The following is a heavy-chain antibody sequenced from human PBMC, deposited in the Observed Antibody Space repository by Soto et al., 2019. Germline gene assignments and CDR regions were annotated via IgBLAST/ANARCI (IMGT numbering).Heavy chain of an antibody. CDR2: IWYDGSDK. Sequence: QVQLVESGGGVGQPGTSLRLSCVASGFAFSSFGMHWVRQAPGKGLEWVAIIWYDGSDKYYGHSVKGRFTITRDNSKKTLFLQMNSLRAEDTAVYHCAFGNLSYYFDYWGQGPPVTVSS. CDR3: AFGNLSYYFDY. CDR1: GFAFSSFG. J-gene: IGHJ4*02. D-gene: IGHD3-16*01. V-gene: IGHV3-33*01.